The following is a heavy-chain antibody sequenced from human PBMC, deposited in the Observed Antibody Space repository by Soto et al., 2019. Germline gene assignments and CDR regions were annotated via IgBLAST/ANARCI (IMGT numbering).Heavy chain of an antibody. CDR1: GFTFSSYW. D-gene: IGHD1-26*01. J-gene: IGHJ4*02. Sequence: EVQLVESGGGLVRSGGSLRLSCAVSGFTFSSYWMSWVRQAPGKGLEWLANIKQDGSEKHYVDSVKGRFTISRDNAKNSVYLQMTSLRAEDTAVYYCARDAWESGPDNDYWGQGTLVTVSS. CDR2: IKQDGSEK. CDR3: ARDAWESGPDNDY. V-gene: IGHV3-7*04.